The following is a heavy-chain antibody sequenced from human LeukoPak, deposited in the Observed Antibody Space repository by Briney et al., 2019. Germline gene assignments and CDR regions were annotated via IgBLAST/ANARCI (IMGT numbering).Heavy chain of an antibody. CDR3: ARDGDQYSSSSRGFDY. CDR2: ISAYNGNT. CDR1: GYTFTSYG. D-gene: IGHD6-6*01. Sequence: GASVKVSCKASGYTFTSYGISWVRQAPGQGLEWMGWISAYNGNTNYAQKLQGRVTMTTDTSTSTAYMELRSLRSDDTAVYYCARDGDQYSSSSRGFDYWGQGTLVTVSS. J-gene: IGHJ4*02. V-gene: IGHV1-18*01.